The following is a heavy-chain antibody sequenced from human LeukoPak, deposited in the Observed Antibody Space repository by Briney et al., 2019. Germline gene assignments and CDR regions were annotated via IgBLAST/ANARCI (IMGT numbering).Heavy chain of an antibody. D-gene: IGHD6-6*01. CDR1: GFTFSSYG. CDR2: IRYDGSNK. Sequence: GGSLRLSCAASGFTFSSYGMHWVRQAPGKGLEWVAFIRYDGSNKYYADSVKGRFTISRDNSKNTLYLQMNSLRAEDTAVYYCAKGIQLAKGPFDYWGQGTLVTVSS. V-gene: IGHV3-30*02. J-gene: IGHJ4*02. CDR3: AKGIQLAKGPFDY.